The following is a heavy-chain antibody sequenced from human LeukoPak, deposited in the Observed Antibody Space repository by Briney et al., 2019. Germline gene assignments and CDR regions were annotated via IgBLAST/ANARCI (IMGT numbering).Heavy chain of an antibody. CDR1: GYSFTSYW. Sequence: GESLMISCKGSGYSFTSYWIGWVRQMPGKGLEWMGIIYPGDSDTRYSPSFQGQVIISADKSISTAYLQWSSLKASDTAMYYCARRSYDFWSGPQDAFDIWGQGTMVTVSS. CDR2: IYPGDSDT. J-gene: IGHJ3*02. V-gene: IGHV5-51*01. D-gene: IGHD3-3*01. CDR3: ARRSYDFWSGPQDAFDI.